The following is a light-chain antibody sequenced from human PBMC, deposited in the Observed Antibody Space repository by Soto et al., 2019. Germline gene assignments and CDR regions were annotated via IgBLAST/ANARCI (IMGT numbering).Light chain of an antibody. CDR2: GAS. CDR3: QQYGGSPRIT. J-gene: IGKJ5*01. Sequence: EIVLTQSPGTLSLSPGERATLSCRASERLSSVYLAWYQQRPGQPPRLLIYGASNRATGIPDRFSGSGSGNDFTLIFNRLEPEDVAIYYCQQYGGSPRITFGQGTRLEIK. V-gene: IGKV3-20*01. CDR1: ERLSSVY.